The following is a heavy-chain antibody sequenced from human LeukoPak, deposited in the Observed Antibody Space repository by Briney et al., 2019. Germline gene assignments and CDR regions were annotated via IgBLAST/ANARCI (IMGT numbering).Heavy chain of an antibody. CDR3: ARTDSSGYYYPPVFDY. CDR1: GCTFSSYG. V-gene: IGHV1-18*01. Sequence: ASVKVSCKASGCTFSSYGISRVRQAPGQGLEWMGWISAYNGNTNYAQKLQGRVTMTTDTSTSTAYMELRSLRSDDTAVYYCARTDSSGYYYPPVFDYWGQGTLVTVSS. CDR2: ISAYNGNT. D-gene: IGHD3-22*01. J-gene: IGHJ4*02.